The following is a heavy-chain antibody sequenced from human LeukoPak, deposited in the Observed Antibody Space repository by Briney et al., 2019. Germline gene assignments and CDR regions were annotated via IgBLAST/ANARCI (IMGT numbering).Heavy chain of an antibody. CDR2: ISGSGVST. V-gene: IGHV3-23*01. D-gene: IGHD3-10*01. CDR1: GFTFSSYA. J-gene: IGHJ4*02. CDR3: ARRAYGSGSYYNPVDY. Sequence: GGSLRPSCAASGFTFSSYAMSWVRQAPGKGLEWVSAISGSGVSTYFADSVKGRFTISRDNPKNTLYLQMNSLRAEDTAVYYCARRAYGSGSYYNPVDYWGQGTLVTVSS.